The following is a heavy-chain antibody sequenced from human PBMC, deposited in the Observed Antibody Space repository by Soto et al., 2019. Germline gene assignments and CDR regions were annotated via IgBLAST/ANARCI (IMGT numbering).Heavy chain of an antibody. D-gene: IGHD5-18*01. J-gene: IGHJ6*02. CDR3: ARDPGDTAMVKDYYGMDV. CDR1: GFTFSSYS. V-gene: IGHV3-21*01. CDR2: ISSSSSYI. Sequence: EVQLVESGGGLVKPGGSLRLSCAASGFTFSSYSMNWVRQAPGKGLEWVSSISSSSSYIYYADSVKGRFTISRDNAKNSXSLQMNSLRAEDTAVYYCARDPGDTAMVKDYYGMDVWGQGTTVTVSS.